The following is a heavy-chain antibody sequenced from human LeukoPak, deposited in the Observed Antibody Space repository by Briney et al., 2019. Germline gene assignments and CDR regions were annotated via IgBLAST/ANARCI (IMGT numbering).Heavy chain of an antibody. J-gene: IGHJ4*02. CDR1: GFTFSSYA. CDR2: ISGSGGST. D-gene: IGHD1-26*01. CDR3: AKATTSGATRNYFDY. Sequence: GGSLRLSCAASGFTFSSYAMSWVRQAPGKGLEWVSAISGSGGSTYYADSVRGRFTISRDNSKNTLYVQMNSLRDEDTALYYCAKATTSGATRNYFDYWGQGTLVTVSS. V-gene: IGHV3-23*01.